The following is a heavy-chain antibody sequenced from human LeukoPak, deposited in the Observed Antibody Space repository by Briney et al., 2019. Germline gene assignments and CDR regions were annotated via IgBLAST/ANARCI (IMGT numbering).Heavy chain of an antibody. V-gene: IGHV4-34*01. J-gene: IGHJ5*02. CDR2: IYYSGST. Sequence: SETLSLTCAVYGGSFSGYYWSWIRQPPGKGLEWIGYIYYSGSTYYNPSLKSRVTISVDTSKNQFSLKLNSVTAADTAVYYCARERGIAANNWFDPWGQGTLVTVSS. CDR3: ARERGIAANNWFDP. D-gene: IGHD6-13*01. CDR1: GGSFSGYY.